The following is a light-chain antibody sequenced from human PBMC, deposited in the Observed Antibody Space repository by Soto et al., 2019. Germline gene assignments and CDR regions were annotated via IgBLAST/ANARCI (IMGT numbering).Light chain of an antibody. CDR2: AAS. CDR1: QSIGGF. CDR3: QQHNQWPIT. V-gene: IGKV1-39*01. J-gene: IGKJ5*01. Sequence: DIQMTQSPSSLSVSVGDRVTITCRASQSIGGFLNWYQQKLGKAPKLLIYAASSLQSGVPSRFSGSGSGTEFTLTINSLQSEDSAVYYCQQHNQWPITFGQGTRLEIK.